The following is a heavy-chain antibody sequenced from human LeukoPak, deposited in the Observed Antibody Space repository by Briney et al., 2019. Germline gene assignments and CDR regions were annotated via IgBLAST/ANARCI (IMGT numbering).Heavy chain of an antibody. CDR2: IYYSGRT. CDR1: GGSINSGSYY. V-gene: IGHV4-39*01. J-gene: IGHJ4*02. D-gene: IGHD2-2*01. Sequence: SETLSLTCTVSGGSINSGSYYWGWVRQPPGKGLEWIGSIYYSGRTYYNPSLKSRVTIFVDTSKNQFSLNLNSVTAADTAVYYCARSYCITSSCNRLGYFDYWGQGTLVTVSS. CDR3: ARSYCITSSCNRLGYFDY.